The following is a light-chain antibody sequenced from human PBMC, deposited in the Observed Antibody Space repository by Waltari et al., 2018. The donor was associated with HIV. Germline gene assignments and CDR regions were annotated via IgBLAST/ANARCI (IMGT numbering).Light chain of an antibody. Sequence: SALTQPASVSGSPGQAITVSCTGSSSHGWSYNLVSWYQQQPGKATTLMIDEDDKLPSGVSTRFSVSLGGNTASLTISGLQAEDEADYYCCSYAGSTTWWFGGGTKLTVL. CDR3: CSYAGSTTWW. CDR1: SSHGWSYNL. CDR2: EDD. J-gene: IGLJ3*02. V-gene: IGLV2-23*01.